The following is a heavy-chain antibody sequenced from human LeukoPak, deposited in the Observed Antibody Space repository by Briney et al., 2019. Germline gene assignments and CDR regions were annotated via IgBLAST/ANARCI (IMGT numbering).Heavy chain of an antibody. J-gene: IGHJ6*02. CDR2: INNSIVT. Sequence: SGALSLTCAEHGESFSGYYWYCIRQTPGKGVEWSWEINNSIVTNHSPGLKSRVAISLDTTKILFSLKLSSVTAADTAVYYCARGRYSGYDYSWSQPTPDYGMDVWGQGTTVTVAS. CDR3: ARGRYSGYDYSWSQPTPDYGMDV. D-gene: IGHD5-12*01. V-gene: IGHV4-34*01. CDR1: GESFSGYY.